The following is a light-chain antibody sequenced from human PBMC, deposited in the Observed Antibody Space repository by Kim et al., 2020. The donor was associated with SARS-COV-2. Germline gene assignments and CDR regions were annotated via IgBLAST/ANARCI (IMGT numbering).Light chain of an antibody. CDR3: QAWDSSWV. Sequence: SSELTQPPSVSVSPGQTASITCSGDKLGDKYACWYQQKPGQSPVLVIYQDSKRPSGIPERFSGSNSGNTATLTISGTQAMDEADYYCQAWDSSWVFGGGTKLTVL. CDR2: QDS. CDR1: KLGDKY. J-gene: IGLJ3*02. V-gene: IGLV3-1*01.